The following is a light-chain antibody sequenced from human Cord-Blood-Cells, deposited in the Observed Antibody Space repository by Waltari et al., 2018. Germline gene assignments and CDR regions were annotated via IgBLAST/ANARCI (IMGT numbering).Light chain of an antibody. J-gene: IGLJ3*02. V-gene: IGLV2-14*01. CDR3: CSYTSSSTWV. CDR2: EVS. CDR1: SSDVGGYNF. Sequence: QSALTQPASVSGSPGQSITISCTGTSSDVGGYNFVPWYQQHPGKAPKLMIYEVSNRPSGVSNRFSGSKSGNTASLTISGLQAEDEADYYCCSYTSSSTWVFGGGTKLTVL.